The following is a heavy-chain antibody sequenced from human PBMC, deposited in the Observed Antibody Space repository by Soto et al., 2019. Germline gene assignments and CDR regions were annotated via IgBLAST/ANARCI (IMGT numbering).Heavy chain of an antibody. V-gene: IGHV1-3*01. CDR2: INAGNGNT. J-gene: IGHJ4*02. CDR1: GYTFTNYA. Sequence: GXSVKVSFKASGYTFTNYAMHLVRHTPGQRLEWMGWINAGNGNTKYSQKFQGRVTITRDTSASTAYMELSSLRSEDKAVYYCARVPHHYDSSGYYYFDYWGQGTLVTVSS. D-gene: IGHD3-22*01. CDR3: ARVPHHYDSSGYYYFDY.